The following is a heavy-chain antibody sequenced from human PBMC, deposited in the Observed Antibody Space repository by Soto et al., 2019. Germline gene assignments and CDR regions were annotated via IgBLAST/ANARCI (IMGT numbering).Heavy chain of an antibody. CDR1: GYTFTSYG. J-gene: IGHJ6*01. CDR2: ISAYNGNT. Sequence: ASVKVSCKASGYTFTSYGISWVRQAPGQGLEWMGWISAYNGNTNYAQKLQGRVTMTTDTSTSTAYMELRSLRSDDTAVYYCARDDPQLMTGILDYYYSGMDVWGQGTTVSVSS. V-gene: IGHV1-18*01. CDR3: ARDDPQLMTGILDYYYSGMDV. D-gene: IGHD2-21*02.